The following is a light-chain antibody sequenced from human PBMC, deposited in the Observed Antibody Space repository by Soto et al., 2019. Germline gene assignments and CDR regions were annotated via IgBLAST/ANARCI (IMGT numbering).Light chain of an antibody. J-gene: IGKJ4*01. CDR2: GAS. CDR3: QQYNNWPLT. CDR1: QSVSSN. V-gene: IGKV3-15*01. Sequence: IMMTQSPATLSVSLVERVTLSFMASQSVSSNLAWYQQKPGQDPRLLIYGASTRVNGIPARFSGSGSGTEFTLTISSLLSEDFAVYYCQQYNNWPLTFCGGTTVDIK.